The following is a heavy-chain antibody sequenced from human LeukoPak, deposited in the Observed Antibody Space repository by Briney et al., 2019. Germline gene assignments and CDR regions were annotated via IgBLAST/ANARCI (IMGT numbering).Heavy chain of an antibody. J-gene: IGHJ2*01. CDR1: GYTFTSYA. Sequence: ASVKVSCKASGYTFTSYAMHWVRQAPGQRLEWMGWINAGNGNTKYSQKFQGRVTITRDTSASTAYMELSSLRSEDTAVYYCARSRCSSWWYFDLWGRGTLVTVSS. CDR3: ARSRCSSWWYFDL. D-gene: IGHD6-13*01. CDR2: INAGNGNT. V-gene: IGHV1-3*01.